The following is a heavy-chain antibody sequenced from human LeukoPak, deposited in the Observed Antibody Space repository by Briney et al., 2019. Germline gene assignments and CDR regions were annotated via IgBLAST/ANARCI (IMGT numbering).Heavy chain of an antibody. V-gene: IGHV3-30-3*01. CDR1: GFTFSSYA. Sequence: GGSLRLSCAASGFTFSSYAMHWVRQAPGKGLEWVAVLSHDGSNKYYADSVKGRFTISRDNSKNTLYLQMNSLRAEDTAVYYCARSCGGDCYPDYWGQRTLVTVSS. J-gene: IGHJ4*02. CDR2: LSHDGSNK. CDR3: ARSCGGDCYPDY. D-gene: IGHD2-21*02.